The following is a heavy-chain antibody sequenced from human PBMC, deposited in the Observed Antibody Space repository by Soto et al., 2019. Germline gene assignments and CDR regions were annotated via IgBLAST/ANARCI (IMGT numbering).Heavy chain of an antibody. J-gene: IGHJ3*02. Sequence: EVQLVESGGSLVQPGGSQRLSCEGSGFTFSSYWMHWVRQAPGKGLVWVSRINRYGSSTSYADSVKGRFTISRDNAKNTLYLQMNSLRAEDTAVYYCARGGDSSYYDSSGYPAAFDIWGQGTMVTVSS. CDR3: ARGGDSSYYDSSGYPAAFDI. V-gene: IGHV3-74*01. D-gene: IGHD3-22*01. CDR2: INRYGSST. CDR1: GFTFSSYW.